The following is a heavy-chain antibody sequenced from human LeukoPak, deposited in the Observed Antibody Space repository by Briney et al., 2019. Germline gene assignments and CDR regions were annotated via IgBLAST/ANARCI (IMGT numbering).Heavy chain of an antibody. J-gene: IGHJ4*02. D-gene: IGHD6-13*01. CDR3: AKGTTRLSSSWTFDY. CDR2: LSGSCIST. V-gene: IGHV3-23*01. CDR1: GFTFRSYD. Sequence: GGSLRLSCAASGFTFRSYDMSWVRQAPGEGLEWVSDLSGSCISTYYADSVRVQLTISRDNSKNTLYLQMNSRRADDRALHYCAKGTTRLSSSWTFDYWGQGTLVTVSS.